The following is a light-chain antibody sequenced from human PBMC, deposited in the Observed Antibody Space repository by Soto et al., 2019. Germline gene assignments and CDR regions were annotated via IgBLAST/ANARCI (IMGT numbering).Light chain of an antibody. J-gene: IGLJ1*01. CDR2: EVN. CDR3: SSYAGSSNV. V-gene: IGLV2-8*01. CDR1: SSDVGGYNY. Sequence: QSGLTHPPSAAGSPGQSVAISCTGTSSDVGGYNYVSWYQQHPGKAPKLMIYEVNKRPSGVPDRFSGSKSGNTASLTVSGLQAEDEADYYCSSYAGSSNVFGTGTKVTV.